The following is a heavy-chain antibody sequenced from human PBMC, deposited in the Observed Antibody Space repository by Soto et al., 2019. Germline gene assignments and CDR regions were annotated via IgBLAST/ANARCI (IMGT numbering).Heavy chain of an antibody. Sequence: PSETLSLTCAVSSGSISSSNWWSWVRQPPGKGLEWIGEIYHSGSTNYNPSLKSRVTISVDKSKNQFSLSLSSVTAADTAVYYCAGAARLSPFDFWGRGTLVTVSSGKPEGWGVPETLLYRFYDFWSGYQFAHYFDYWGQGTLVTVSS. CDR1: SGSISSSNW. CDR3: AGAARLSPFDFWGRGTLVTVSSGKPEGWGVPETLLYRFYDFWSGYQFAHYFDY. D-gene: IGHD3-3*01. CDR2: IYHSGST. J-gene: IGHJ4*02. V-gene: IGHV4-4*02.